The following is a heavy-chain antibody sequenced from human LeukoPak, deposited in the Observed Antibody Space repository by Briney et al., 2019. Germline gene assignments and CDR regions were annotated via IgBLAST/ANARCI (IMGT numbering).Heavy chain of an antibody. CDR3: ARDLEITYYYGSGSLSFGY. CDR2: ISSSSSYI. CDR1: GFTFSSYS. V-gene: IGHV3-21*01. J-gene: IGHJ4*02. Sequence: GGSLRLSCAASGFTFSSYSMNRVRQAPGKGLEWVSSISSSSSYIYYADSVKGRFTISRDNAKNSLYLQMNSLRAEDTAVYYCARDLEITYYYGSGSLSFGYWGQGTLVTVSS. D-gene: IGHD3-10*01.